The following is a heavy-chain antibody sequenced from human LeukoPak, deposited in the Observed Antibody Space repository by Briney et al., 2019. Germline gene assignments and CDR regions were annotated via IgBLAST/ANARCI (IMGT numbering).Heavy chain of an antibody. J-gene: IGHJ4*02. CDR3: ARDFLRGAAAGNLDY. D-gene: IGHD6-13*01. CDR2: ISYDGSNK. CDR1: GFTFSTYT. Sequence: GGSLRLSCAASGFTFSTYTMNWVRQAPGKGLEWVAVISYDGSNKYYADSVKGRFTISRDNSKNTLYLQMNSLRAEDTAVYYCARDFLRGAAAGNLDYWGQGTLVTVSS. V-gene: IGHV3-30*04.